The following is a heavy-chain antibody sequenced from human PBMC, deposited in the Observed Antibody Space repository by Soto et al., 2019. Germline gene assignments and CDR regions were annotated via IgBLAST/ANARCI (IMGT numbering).Heavy chain of an antibody. J-gene: IGHJ6*03. V-gene: IGHV4-39*01. CDR1: GGSISSSSYY. Sequence: SETLSLTCTVSGGSISSSSYYWGWIRQPPGKGLEWIGSIYYSGSTYYNPSLKSRVTISVDTSKNQFSLKLSSVTAADTAVYYCARHRPDSYSSGWPYYYYYYMDVWGKGTTVTVSS. CDR2: IYYSGST. CDR3: ARHRPDSYSSGWPYYYYYYMDV. D-gene: IGHD6-19*01.